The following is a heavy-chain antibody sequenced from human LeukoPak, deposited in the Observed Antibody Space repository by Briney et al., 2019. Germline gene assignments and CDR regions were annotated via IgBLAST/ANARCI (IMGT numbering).Heavy chain of an antibody. J-gene: IGHJ4*02. CDR2: IIPIFGTA. CDR3: ARDGRWLQSYYFDY. Sequence: SVKVSCKASGGTFSSYAISWVRQAPGQGLEWMGGIIPIFGTANYAQKFQGRVTITTDESTSTAYMELSSLRSEDTTVYYCARDGRWLQSYYFDYWGQGTLVTVSS. V-gene: IGHV1-69*05. D-gene: IGHD5-24*01. CDR1: GGTFSSYA.